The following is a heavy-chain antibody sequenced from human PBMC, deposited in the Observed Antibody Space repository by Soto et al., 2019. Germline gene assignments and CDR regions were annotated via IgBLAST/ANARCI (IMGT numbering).Heavy chain of an antibody. CDR2: IESDGDA. D-gene: IGHD3-16*01. CDR3: ARGGIEGVTWNWFDT. J-gene: IGHJ5*02. V-gene: IGHV3-13*01. CDR1: GFTFSSHD. Sequence: EVQLVESGGGVVQPGGSLRLSCTASGFTFSSHDMHWVRQVTGKGLEWVSGIESDGDAKYLASVKGRFSISREHAKNSLHLQMNSLRAEDTAVYYCARGGIEGVTWNWFDTWGQGTLVTVSS.